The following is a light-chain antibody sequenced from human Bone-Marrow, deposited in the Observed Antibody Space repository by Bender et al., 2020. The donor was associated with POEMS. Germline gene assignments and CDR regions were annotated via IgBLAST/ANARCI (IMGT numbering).Light chain of an antibody. CDR2: TNN. CDR1: DSDLGSNY. J-gene: IGLJ3*02. Sequence: QSVLTQPPSVSGTPGQDVTISCTGRDSDLGSNYAYWFQQFPGMAPKLLIYTNNRRPSGVPDRFSGSKSGASASLAIRGLRPEDEAVYFCAWWDDIFRGRVFGGGTMLTVL. CDR3: AWWDDIFRGRV. V-gene: IGLV1-47*01.